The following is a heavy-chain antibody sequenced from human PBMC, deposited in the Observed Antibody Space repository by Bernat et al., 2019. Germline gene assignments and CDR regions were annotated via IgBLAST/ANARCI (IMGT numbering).Heavy chain of an antibody. J-gene: IGHJ6*02. CDR3: ARDRAPMELGTLYGMDV. D-gene: IGHD1-26*01. Sequence: QVQLVESGGGVVQPGRSLRLSCAASGFTFSSYAMHWVRQAPGKGLEWVAVISYDGSNKYYADSVKGRFTISRDNSKNTLYLQMNSLRAEDTAVYYCARDRAPMELGTLYGMDVWGQGTTVTVSS. CDR2: ISYDGSNK. CDR1: GFTFSSYA. V-gene: IGHV3-30-3*01.